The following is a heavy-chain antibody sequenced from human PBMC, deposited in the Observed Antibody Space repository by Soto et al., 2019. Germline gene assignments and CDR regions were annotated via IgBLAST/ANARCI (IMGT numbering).Heavy chain of an antibody. V-gene: IGHV3-11*06. Sequence: PGGSLRLSCAASGFTFSDYYMSWVRQAPGKGLEWVSHISSSTIYTNYADSVKGRFTISRDNAKNSLYLQMNSLRAEDTAVYYCARRVISAYYYASWGQGTLVTVSS. J-gene: IGHJ5*02. CDR3: ARRVISAYYYAS. CDR2: ISSSTIYT. D-gene: IGHD3-22*01. CDR1: GFTFSDYY.